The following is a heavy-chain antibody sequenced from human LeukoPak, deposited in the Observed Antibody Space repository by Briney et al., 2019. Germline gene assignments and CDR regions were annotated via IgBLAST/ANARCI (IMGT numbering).Heavy chain of an antibody. CDR2: ISWNSGSI. Sequence: GGSLRLSCAASGFTFDDYAMHWVQQAPGKGLEWVSGISWNSGSIGYADSVKGRFTISRDNAKNSLYLQMNSLRAEDTALYYCAKDKSYSGSYSFDYWGQGTLVTVSS. J-gene: IGHJ4*02. V-gene: IGHV3-9*01. CDR1: GFTFDDYA. CDR3: AKDKSYSGSYSFDY. D-gene: IGHD1-26*01.